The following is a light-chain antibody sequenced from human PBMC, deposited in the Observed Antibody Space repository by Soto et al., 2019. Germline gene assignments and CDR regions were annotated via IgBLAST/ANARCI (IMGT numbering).Light chain of an antibody. V-gene: IGLV4-60*02. Sequence: QLVLTQSSSASASLGSSVKLTCTLSSGHSSYIIAWHQQQPGKAPRYLMKLEGSGSYNKGSGVPDRFSGPSSGADRYLTISNLQFEDEADYYSETWDSNTHTVFGGGTKLTVL. CDR3: ETWDSNTHTV. J-gene: IGLJ3*02. CDR2: LEGSGSY. CDR1: SGHSSYI.